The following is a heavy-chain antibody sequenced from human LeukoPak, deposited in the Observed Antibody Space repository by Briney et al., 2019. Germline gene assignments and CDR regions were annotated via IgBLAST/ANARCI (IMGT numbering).Heavy chain of an antibody. D-gene: IGHD4-17*01. CDR1: GYTFTSYD. J-gene: IGHJ5*02. CDR3: ARAPTVTKGRHLYNWFDP. V-gene: IGHV1-8*01. Sequence: GASVKVSCKASGYTFTSYDINWVRQATGQGLEWMGWMNPNSGNTGYAQKFQGRVTMTRNTSISTAYMELSSLRSEDTAVYYCARAPTVTKGRHLYNWFDPWGQGTLVTVSS. CDR2: MNPNSGNT.